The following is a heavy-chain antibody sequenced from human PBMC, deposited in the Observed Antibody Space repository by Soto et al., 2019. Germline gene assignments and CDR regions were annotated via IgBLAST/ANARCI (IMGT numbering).Heavy chain of an antibody. V-gene: IGHV4-59*01. Sequence: QVHLQESGPGLLKPSETLSLTCSVSGGPIRSYYLSWVRQSPGKGLEWIAYIAYTGITGYNPSLRSRVTISGDTSQIVLSHKMTSVTAADTAVYYCAREGFSGYEAPDYWGQGILVTVSS. D-gene: IGHD5-12*01. CDR1: GGPIRSYY. CDR2: IAYTGIT. J-gene: IGHJ4*02. CDR3: AREGFSGYEAPDY.